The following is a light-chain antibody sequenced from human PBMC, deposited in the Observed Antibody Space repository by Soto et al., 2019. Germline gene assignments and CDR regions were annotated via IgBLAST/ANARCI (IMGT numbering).Light chain of an antibody. CDR3: SSSTSSTTLI. V-gene: IGLV2-14*01. CDR2: DVT. Sequence: QLVLTQPASVSGSPGQSITISCTGTSSDVGGYKFVSWYQQYPGKAPKLMIFDVTNRPSGVSNRFSGSKSGNTASLTISGLQPEDEADYYCSSSTSSTTLIFGGGTKLTVL. J-gene: IGLJ2*01. CDR1: SSDVGGYKF.